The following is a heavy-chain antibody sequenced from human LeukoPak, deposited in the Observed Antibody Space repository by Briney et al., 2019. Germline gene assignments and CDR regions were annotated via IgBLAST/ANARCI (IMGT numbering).Heavy chain of an antibody. CDR3: ARDWVVVVPAAHYYYMDV. J-gene: IGHJ6*03. D-gene: IGHD2-2*01. V-gene: IGHV1-2*02. Sequence: ASVKVSCKASGYTFTGYYMHWVRQAPGQGLEWMGWINPNSGGTNYAQKFQGRVTMTRDTSISTAYMELSRLRSDDTAVYYCARDWVVVVPAAHYYYMDVWGKGTTVTVSS. CDR1: GYTFTGYY. CDR2: INPNSGGT.